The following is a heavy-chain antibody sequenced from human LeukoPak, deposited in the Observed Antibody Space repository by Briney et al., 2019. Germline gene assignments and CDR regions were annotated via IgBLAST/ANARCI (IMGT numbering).Heavy chain of an antibody. V-gene: IGHV1-69*05. CDR3: ARDQIVGAPLDY. D-gene: IGHD1-26*01. CDR1: GGTFSSYA. Sequence: ASVKVSCKASGGTFSSYAISWVRQAPGQGLEWMGRIIPIFGTANYAQKFQGRVTITTDESTSTAYMELSSLRSEDTAVYYCARDQIVGAPLDYWGQGTLVTVSS. J-gene: IGHJ4*02. CDR2: IIPIFGTA.